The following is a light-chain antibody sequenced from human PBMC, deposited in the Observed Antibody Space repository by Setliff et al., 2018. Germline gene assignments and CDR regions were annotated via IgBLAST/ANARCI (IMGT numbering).Light chain of an antibody. V-gene: IGLV2-8*01. CDR2: EVT. Sequence: QSVLTQPASVSGSPGQSITISCTGTSSDVGGYNRVSWYQQHPDKAPKLIISEVTERPSGVPDRFSGSKSGNTASLTVSGLQAEDEADYYCSSYAGSDNYVFGTGTKVTVL. CDR1: SSDVGGYNR. CDR3: SSYAGSDNYV. J-gene: IGLJ1*01.